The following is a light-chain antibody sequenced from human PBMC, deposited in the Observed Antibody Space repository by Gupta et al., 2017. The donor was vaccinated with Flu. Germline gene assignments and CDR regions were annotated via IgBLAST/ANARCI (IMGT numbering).Light chain of an antibody. CDR1: QSLLPSNGFNC. CDR3: RQALDTPHT. CDR2: LSS. Sequence: VTPGEAASISCRSSQSLLPSNGFNCLSWFVQKPGQSPQLLIYLSSFRAYGVPDRFNGSGSGTDFTLKISRVEADDVGLYYCRQALDTPHTFGQGTKLV. V-gene: IGKV2-28*01. J-gene: IGKJ2*01.